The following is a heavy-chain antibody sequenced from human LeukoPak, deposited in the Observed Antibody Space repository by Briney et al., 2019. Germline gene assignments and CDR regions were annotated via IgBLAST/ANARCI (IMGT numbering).Heavy chain of an antibody. V-gene: IGHV3-74*01. CDR1: GFTFSNNL. J-gene: IGHJ4*02. Sequence: GGSLRLSCAASGFTFSNNLMHWVRQGPGKGLVWVSRINGDGRSTTYADSVKGRFTISRDNAKNTLYLQMNSLRAEDTAVYYCARELPAAGTWGIDYWGQGTLVTVSS. D-gene: IGHD6-13*01. CDR2: INGDGRST. CDR3: ARELPAAGTWGIDY.